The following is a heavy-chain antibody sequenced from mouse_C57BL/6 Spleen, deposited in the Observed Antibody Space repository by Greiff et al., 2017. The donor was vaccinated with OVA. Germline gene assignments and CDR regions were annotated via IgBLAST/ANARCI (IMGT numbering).Heavy chain of an antibody. V-gene: IGHV3-6*01. CDR3: AETAQATLYYYAMDY. J-gene: IGHJ4*01. CDR2: ISYDGSN. Sequence: EVKLMESGPGLVKPSQSLSLTCSVTGYSITSGYYWNWIRQFPGNKQEWLGYISYDGSNNYNPSLKSRISITRDTTKNQFFLKLNSVTTEDTATYYYAETAQATLYYYAMDYWGQGTSVTVSS. CDR1: GYSITSGYY. D-gene: IGHD3-2*02.